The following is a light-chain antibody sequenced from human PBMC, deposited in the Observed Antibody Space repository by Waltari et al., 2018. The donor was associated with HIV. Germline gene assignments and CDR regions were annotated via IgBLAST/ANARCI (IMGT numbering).Light chain of an antibody. CDR3: MQALEIPPT. CDR2: LGS. Sequence: DIVLTQSPLSLRVTPVEPAPISCSSSQSLLHIHGYKYLDWYLQKPGQSPLLLMYLGSKRCSGVPDRFSGSGSGTDFTLKISRVDAEDVGSYYCMQALEIPPTFGGGTKVEIK. V-gene: IGKV2-28*01. J-gene: IGKJ4*01. CDR1: QSLLHIHGYKY.